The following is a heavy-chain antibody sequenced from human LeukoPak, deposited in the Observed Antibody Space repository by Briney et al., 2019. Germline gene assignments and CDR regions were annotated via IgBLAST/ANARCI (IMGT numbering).Heavy chain of an antibody. J-gene: IGHJ4*02. CDR3: AVGPHHYFAS. CDR2: ISYSAST. Sequence: SQTLSLTCTVSGGSVNSGGYYWSWIRQHPGKGLEWIGYISYSASTYYNPSIKSRLTISPDTSKSQFSLRLRSVSAADVAVYFFAVGPHHYFASWGQGALVTVSS. CDR1: GGSVNSGGYY. V-gene: IGHV4-31*03.